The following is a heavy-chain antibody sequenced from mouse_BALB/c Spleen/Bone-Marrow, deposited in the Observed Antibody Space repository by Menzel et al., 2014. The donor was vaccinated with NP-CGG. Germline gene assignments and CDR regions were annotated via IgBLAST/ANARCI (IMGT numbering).Heavy chain of an antibody. Sequence: QVQLKQSGAELMKPGASVKISCKATGYTFSSYWIEWVKQRPGHGLEWIGEILPGSGSTDYNEKFKGKATFTADTSSNTAYIQPSSLTSEDSAVYYCASRYDAMDYWGQGTSVTVSS. CDR2: ILPGSGST. CDR3: ASRYDAMDY. V-gene: IGHV1-9*01. CDR1: GYTFSSYW. J-gene: IGHJ4*01.